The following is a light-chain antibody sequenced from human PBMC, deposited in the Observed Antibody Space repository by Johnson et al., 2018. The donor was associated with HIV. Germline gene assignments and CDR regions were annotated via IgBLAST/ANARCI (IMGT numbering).Light chain of an antibody. J-gene: IGLJ1*01. CDR1: SSNIGSNY. Sequence: QSMLTQPPSVSAAPGQKVTISCSGSSSNIGSNYVSWYQQLPGTAPKLLIYENNKRPSGIPDRFSGSKSGTSATLGITGLQTGDEADYYCGTWDSSLSASYVFGTGTKVTVL. CDR3: GTWDSSLSASYV. CDR2: ENN. V-gene: IGLV1-51*02.